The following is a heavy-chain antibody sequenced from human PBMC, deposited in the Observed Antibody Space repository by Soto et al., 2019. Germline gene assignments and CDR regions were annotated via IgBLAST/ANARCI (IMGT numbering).Heavy chain of an antibody. Sequence: QVHLVESGGGVVQPGRSLRLSFAASGFTFSSYAMHWVRQAPGKGLPRVAFMSNDGSDKYYADSVKGRFTISRDKSKNTLYVKMKSLRVEDTAVYYCTRGGGRTTLSTLGYYGLDVWGQGTTVTVSS. D-gene: IGHD4-4*01. CDR1: GFTFSSYA. V-gene: IGHV3-30-3*01. CDR3: TRGGGRTTLSTLGYYGLDV. J-gene: IGHJ6*02. CDR2: MSNDGSDK.